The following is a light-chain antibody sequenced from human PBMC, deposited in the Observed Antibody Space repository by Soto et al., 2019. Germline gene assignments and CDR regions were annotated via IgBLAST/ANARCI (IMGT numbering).Light chain of an antibody. V-gene: IGKV3-11*01. CDR3: QQRNIWPPVT. CDR1: PSVPNY. Sequence: PGDRATLSCRASPSVPNYLAWYQQKPGQAPRLIIYGAFNRATGIPARFSGSGAGADCTLTISSLEPEDFAVYYCQQRNIWPPVTFGQGTRLEIK. J-gene: IGKJ5*01. CDR2: GAF.